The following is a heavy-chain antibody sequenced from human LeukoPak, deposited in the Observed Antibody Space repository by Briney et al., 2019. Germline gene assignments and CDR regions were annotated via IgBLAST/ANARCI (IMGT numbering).Heavy chain of an antibody. Sequence: SETLSLTCAVYGGSFSGYYWSWIRQPPGKGLEWTGEINHSGSTNYNPSLKSRVTISVDTSKNQFSLKLSSVTAADTAVYYCARGRIQLWLLYYYYYGMDVWGQGTTVTVSS. CDR3: ARGRIQLWLLYYYYYGMDV. CDR2: INHSGST. D-gene: IGHD5-18*01. V-gene: IGHV4-34*01. J-gene: IGHJ6*02. CDR1: GGSFSGYY.